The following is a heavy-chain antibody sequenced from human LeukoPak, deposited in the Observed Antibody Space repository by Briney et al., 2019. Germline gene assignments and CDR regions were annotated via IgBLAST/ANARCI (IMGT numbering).Heavy chain of an antibody. V-gene: IGHV6-1*01. D-gene: IGHD3-9*01. Sequence: PSQTLSLTCAISGDSVSSNSAAWNWIRQPPSRGLEWLGRTYYRSKWYNDYAVSVKSRITINPDTSKNQFSLQLNSVTPEDTAVYYCAKSRYFDLSNWFDPWGQGTLVTVSS. J-gene: IGHJ5*02. CDR2: TYYRSKWYN. CDR1: GDSVSSNSAA. CDR3: AKSRYFDLSNWFDP.